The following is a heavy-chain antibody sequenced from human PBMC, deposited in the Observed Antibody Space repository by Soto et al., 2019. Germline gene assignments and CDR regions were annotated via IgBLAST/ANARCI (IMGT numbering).Heavy chain of an antibody. Sequence: SVTLSITCAVYGGSFSGYYWSWIRQPPGKGLEWIGYIYYSGSTNYNPSLKSRVTISVDTSKNQFSLKLSSVTAADTAVYYCARSIVATPIEGSYYMDVWGTGTTVTVSS. CDR1: GGSFSGYY. V-gene: IGHV4-59*01. CDR2: IYYSGST. D-gene: IGHD5-12*01. CDR3: ARSIVATPIEGSYYMDV. J-gene: IGHJ6*03.